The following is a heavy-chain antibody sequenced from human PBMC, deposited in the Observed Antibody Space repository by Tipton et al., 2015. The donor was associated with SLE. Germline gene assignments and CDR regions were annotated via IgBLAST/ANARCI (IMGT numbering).Heavy chain of an antibody. CDR1: GFTFSSYA. V-gene: IGHV3-23*01. Sequence: SLRLSCAASGFTFSSYAMSWVRQAPGKGLEWVSAISGSGGSTYYADSVKGRFTTSRDNSKNTLYLQMNSLRAEDTAVYYCAKEGYYGSGTRDAFDIWGQGTMVTVSS. D-gene: IGHD3-10*01. J-gene: IGHJ3*02. CDR3: AKEGYYGSGTRDAFDI. CDR2: ISGSGGST.